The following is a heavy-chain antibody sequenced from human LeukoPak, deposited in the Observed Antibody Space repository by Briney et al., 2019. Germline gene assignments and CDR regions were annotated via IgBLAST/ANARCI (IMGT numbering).Heavy chain of an antibody. CDR3: ARQASYYYYYMDV. CDR1: GGSISIYY. V-gene: IGHV4-59*01. Sequence: PSETLSLTCTVSGGSISIYYWSWIRQPPGKGLEWIGYIYYSGSTNYNPSLKSRVTISVGTSKNQLSLKLSSVTAADTAVYYCARQASYYYYYMDVWGKGTTVTVSS. J-gene: IGHJ6*03. CDR2: IYYSGST.